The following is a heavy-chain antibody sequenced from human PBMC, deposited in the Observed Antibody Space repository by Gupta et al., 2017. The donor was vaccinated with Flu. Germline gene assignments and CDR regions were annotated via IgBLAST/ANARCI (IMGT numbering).Heavy chain of an antibody. CDR1: YY. CDR3: ARESGRIVVVPAAIRY. Sequence: YYMHWVRQAPGQGLEWMGRINPNSGGTNYAQKFQGRVTMTRDTSISTAYMELSRLRSDDTAVYYCARESGRIVVVPAAIRYWGQGTLVTVSS. D-gene: IGHD2-2*02. J-gene: IGHJ4*02. V-gene: IGHV1-2*06. CDR2: INPNSGGT.